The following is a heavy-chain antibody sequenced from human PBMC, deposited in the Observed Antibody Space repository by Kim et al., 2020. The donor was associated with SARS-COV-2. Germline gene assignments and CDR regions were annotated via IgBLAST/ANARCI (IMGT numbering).Heavy chain of an antibody. V-gene: IGHV3-30*02. J-gene: IGHJ6*01. Sequence: EAVKGRFTISRDNPENTLYLQMNSLRPEDTAVYYCAKAVVRGVNYYYYGMDVWGQGTTVAVSS. D-gene: IGHD3-10*01. CDR3: AKAVVRGVNYYYYGMDV.